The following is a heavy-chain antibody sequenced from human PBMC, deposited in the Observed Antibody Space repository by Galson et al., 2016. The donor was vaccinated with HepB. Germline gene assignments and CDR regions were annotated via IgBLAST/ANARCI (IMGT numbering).Heavy chain of an antibody. V-gene: IGHV3-15*01. D-gene: IGHD3-22*01. CDR3: TWDDTSVSDY. Sequence: SLRLSCAASGFTFSPAWMSWVRQSPGKGLEWVGRIKSEGSGGTVDYAAPVKGRFTISRDDSKDTLHLQMNSLKTEDTGVYYCTWDDTSVSDYWGQGTLVTVSS. CDR2: IKSEGSGGTV. CDR1: GFTFSPAW. J-gene: IGHJ4*02.